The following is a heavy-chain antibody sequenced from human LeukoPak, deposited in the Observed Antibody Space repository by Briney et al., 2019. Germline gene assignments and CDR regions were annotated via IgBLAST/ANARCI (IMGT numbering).Heavy chain of an antibody. D-gene: IGHD3-10*01. CDR2: IYYSGST. J-gene: IGHJ4*02. Sequence: SETLSLTCTVSGGSISSYYWSWIRQPPGKGLEWIGYIYYSGSTNYNPSLKSRVTISVDTSKNQFSLKLSSVTAADTAVYYCARERGYGSGSYPDYWGQGTLVTVSP. V-gene: IGHV4-59*01. CDR1: GGSISSYY. CDR3: ARERGYGSGSYPDY.